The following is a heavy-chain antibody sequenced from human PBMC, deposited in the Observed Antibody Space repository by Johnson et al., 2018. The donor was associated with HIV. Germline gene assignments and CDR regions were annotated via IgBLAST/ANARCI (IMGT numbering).Heavy chain of an antibody. CDR3: ARDTSIAAARAFDI. CDR1: GFTFSSYA. J-gene: IGHJ3*02. Sequence: QVQLVESGGGLVQPGRSLRLSCSASGFTFSSYAFHWVRQAPAKGLEWVAVISYDGSNKYYADSVKGRFSISRDNSKNTLHLQMNSLRAEDTAVYYCARDTSIAAARAFDIWGQGTMVTVSS. CDR2: ISYDGSNK. D-gene: IGHD6-6*01. V-gene: IGHV3-30-3*01.